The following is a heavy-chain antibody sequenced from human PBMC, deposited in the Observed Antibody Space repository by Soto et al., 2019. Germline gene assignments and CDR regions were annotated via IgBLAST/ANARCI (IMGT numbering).Heavy chain of an antibody. Sequence: QLQPQESGPGLVKPSETLSLTCTVSGGSIRSSSSYWDWIRQPPGKGLEWIGSIYYSGSTYYNPSLKSRVIISMDKSKNQFSLNVSSVTAADTAVYYCARRRGVVQDGMDVWGQGTTVIVSS. J-gene: IGHJ6*02. CDR3: ARRRGVVQDGMDV. D-gene: IGHD3-3*01. CDR2: IYYSGST. V-gene: IGHV4-39*01. CDR1: GGSIRSSSSY.